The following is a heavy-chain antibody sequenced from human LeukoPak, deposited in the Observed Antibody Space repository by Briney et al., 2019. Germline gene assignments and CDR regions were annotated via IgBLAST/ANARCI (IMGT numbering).Heavy chain of an antibody. Sequence: SETLSLTCTVSGGSINSYYWSWIRQPPGKGLEWIGYIYYSGSTNYNPSLKSRVTISVDTSKNQFSLKMSSVTAADTAVYYCAGARDGHINNWFDPWGQGTLVTVSS. CDR1: GGSINSYY. J-gene: IGHJ5*02. CDR2: IYYSGST. D-gene: IGHD5-24*01. V-gene: IGHV4-59*01. CDR3: AGARDGHINNWFDP.